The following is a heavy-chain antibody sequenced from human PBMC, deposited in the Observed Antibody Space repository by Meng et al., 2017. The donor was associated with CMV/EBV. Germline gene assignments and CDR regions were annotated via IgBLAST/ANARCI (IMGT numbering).Heavy chain of an antibody. CDR1: GFTFSSYE. CDR2: ISSSGSTI. D-gene: IGHD3-10*01. J-gene: IGHJ6*02. Sequence: GESLKISCAASGFTFSSYEMNWVRQAPGKGLEWVSYISSSGSTIYYADSVKGRFTISRDNAKNSLYLQMNSLRAEDTAVYYCARDRVGSGSYYWYYYYYYGMDVWGQGTTVTVSS. CDR3: ARDRVGSGSYYWYYYYYYGMDV. V-gene: IGHV3-48*03.